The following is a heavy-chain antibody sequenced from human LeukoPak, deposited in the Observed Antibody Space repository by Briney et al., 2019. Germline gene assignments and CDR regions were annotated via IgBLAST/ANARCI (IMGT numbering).Heavy chain of an antibody. J-gene: IGHJ3*02. D-gene: IGHD6-6*01. CDR1: GYTLSSYA. Sequence: GGSLRLSCAASGYTLSSYAMSWVRQAPGKGLEWVSAISGSGGSTYYADSVKGRFTISRDNSKNTLYLQMNSLRAKDTAVYYCEELSSSWLSDAFDTWGQGTMVTVSS. CDR3: EELSSSWLSDAFDT. CDR2: ISGSGGST. V-gene: IGHV3-23*01.